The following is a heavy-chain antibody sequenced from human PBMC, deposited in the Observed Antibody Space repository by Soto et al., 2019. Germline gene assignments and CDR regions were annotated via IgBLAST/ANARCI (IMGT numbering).Heavy chain of an antibody. J-gene: IGHJ6*03. Sequence: GGSLRLSCAASGFTFSSYAMSWVRQAPGKGLEWVSAISGSGGSTYYADSVKGRFTISRDNSKNTLYLQMNSLRAEDTAVYYCAKAREGDYYYYYYMDVWGKGTTVTVSS. V-gene: IGHV3-23*01. D-gene: IGHD1-26*01. CDR1: GFTFSSYA. CDR3: AKAREGDYYYYYYMDV. CDR2: ISGSGGST.